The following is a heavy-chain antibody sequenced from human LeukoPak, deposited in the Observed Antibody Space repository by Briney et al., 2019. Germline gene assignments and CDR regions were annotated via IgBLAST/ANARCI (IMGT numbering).Heavy chain of an antibody. CDR2: INSDGSST. V-gene: IGHV3-74*01. Sequence: GGSLRLSCAASGFTFSSYWLHWLRQAPGKGLVWVSRINSDGSSTSYADSVKGRFTISRDNAKNTLYLQMNSLRAEDTAVYYCASGGRYSSGWYGYYFDYWGQGTLVTVSS. J-gene: IGHJ4*02. CDR3: ASGGRYSSGWYGYYFDY. D-gene: IGHD6-19*01. CDR1: GFTFSSYW.